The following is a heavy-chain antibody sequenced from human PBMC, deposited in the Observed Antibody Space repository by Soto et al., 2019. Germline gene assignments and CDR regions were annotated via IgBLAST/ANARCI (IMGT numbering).Heavy chain of an antibody. Sequence: ASVKVSCKASGYTFTSYGISWVRQAPGQGLEWMGWISAYNGNTNYAQKLQGRVTMTTDTSTSTAYMELRSLRSDDTAVYYCAREGHIVAARRGSWFDPWGQGTLVTVSS. J-gene: IGHJ5*02. V-gene: IGHV1-18*01. CDR1: GYTFTSYG. D-gene: IGHD6-6*01. CDR2: ISAYNGNT. CDR3: AREGHIVAARRGSWFDP.